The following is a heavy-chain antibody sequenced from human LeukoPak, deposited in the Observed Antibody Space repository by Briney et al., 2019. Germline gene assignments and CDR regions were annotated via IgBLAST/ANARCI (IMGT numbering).Heavy chain of an antibody. Sequence: GGSLRLSCAASGFTFSSYWMHWVRQAPGKGLVWVSCINSDGSSTSYADSVKGRFTISRDNAKNTLYLQMNSLRAEDTAVYYCARACITIFGVVTHFDYWGQGTLVTVSS. CDR1: GFTFSSYW. CDR3: ARACITIFGVVTHFDY. J-gene: IGHJ4*02. V-gene: IGHV3-74*01. CDR2: INSDGSST. D-gene: IGHD3-3*01.